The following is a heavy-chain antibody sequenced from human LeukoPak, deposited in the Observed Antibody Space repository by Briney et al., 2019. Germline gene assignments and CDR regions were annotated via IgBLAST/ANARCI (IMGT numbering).Heavy chain of an antibody. CDR1: TFIFGSYS. D-gene: IGHD1-26*01. CDR3: AKGGVGTLIDY. CDR2: ISGSGGST. V-gene: IGHV3-23*01. Sequence: GGSLRLSCVGSTFIFGSYSMNWVRQAPGKGLEWVSAISGSGGSTYYADSVKGRFTISRDNSKNTLYLQMNSLRVEDTAVYYCAKGGVGTLIDYWGQGTLVTVSS. J-gene: IGHJ4*02.